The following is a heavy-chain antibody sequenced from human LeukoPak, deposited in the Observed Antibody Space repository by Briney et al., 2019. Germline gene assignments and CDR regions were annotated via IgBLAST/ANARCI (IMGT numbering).Heavy chain of an antibody. D-gene: IGHD3-22*01. V-gene: IGHV3-7*01. CDR3: VTGGHYSGS. J-gene: IGHJ5*02. CDR1: GITFSDHW. CDR2: ITPDGSEK. Sequence: PGGSLRLSCAASGITFSDHWTSWFRQAPGKGLEWVANITPDGSEKNYVDSVKGRFTISRDNAKNSLYLQMSSLRAEDSAVYYCVTGGHYSGSWGQGSLVTVSS.